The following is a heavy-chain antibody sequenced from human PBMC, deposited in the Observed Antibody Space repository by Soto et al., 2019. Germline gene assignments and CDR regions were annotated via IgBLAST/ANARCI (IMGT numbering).Heavy chain of an antibody. V-gene: IGHV3-23*01. Sequence: EEQLLESGGGLVQPGGSLRLSCAASGFTFSTYPMTWVRRAPGKGLEWVPSIHGSGETTYYAESVKGRFIISRDNSKNTLFLQMDSLGVDDTAVYFCARRSSGSYHAAFDVWGQGTMVTVSS. CDR3: ARRSSGSYHAAFDV. J-gene: IGHJ3*01. D-gene: IGHD1-26*01. CDR2: IHGSGETT. CDR1: GFTFSTYP.